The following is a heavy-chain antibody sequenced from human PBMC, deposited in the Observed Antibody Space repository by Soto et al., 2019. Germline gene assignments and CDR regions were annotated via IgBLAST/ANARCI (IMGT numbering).Heavy chain of an antibody. D-gene: IGHD6-6*01. CDR2: FSGSGGRT. J-gene: IGHJ4*02. CDR3: ARDFSSLGNFEY. CDR1: GFTFSNYD. Sequence: GGSLRLSCAASGFTFSNYDMSWVRQAPGKGLEWVASFSGSGGRTYYADSVKGRFTVSRDNSKNTLYLQMNSLRAEDTAVYYCARDFSSLGNFEYWDQGTLVTVSS. V-gene: IGHV3-23*01.